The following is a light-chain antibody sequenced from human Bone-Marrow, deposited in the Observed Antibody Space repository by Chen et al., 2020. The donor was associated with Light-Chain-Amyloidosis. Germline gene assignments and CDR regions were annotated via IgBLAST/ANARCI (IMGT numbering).Light chain of an antibody. CDR3: QQYYSTPLT. J-gene: IGKJ4*01. CDR1: QSVLYSSNNKNY. CDR2: WAS. Sequence: DIVMTQSPDSLAVSLGVRATINCKSNQSVLYSSNNKNYLAWYQQKPGQPPKLLIYWASTRESGVPDRCSGSGSGRDFTLTISSLQAEDVAVYYCQQYYSTPLTFGGGTKVEIK. V-gene: IGKV4-1*01.